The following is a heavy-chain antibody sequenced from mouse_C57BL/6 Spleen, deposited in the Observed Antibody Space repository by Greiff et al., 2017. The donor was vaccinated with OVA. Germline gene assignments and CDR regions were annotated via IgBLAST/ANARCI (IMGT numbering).Heavy chain of an antibody. D-gene: IGHD1-1*01. CDR2: IYPGDGDT. J-gene: IGHJ3*01. V-gene: IGHV1-82*01. Sequence: QVQLQQSGPELVKPGASVKISCKASGYAFSSSWMNWVKQRPGKGLEWIGRIYPGDGDTNYIGKFKGKATLTADKSSSTAYMQLSSLTSEDSAVYFCAIYGPWFAYWGQGTLVTVSA. CDR1: GYAFSSSW. CDR3: AIYGPWFAY.